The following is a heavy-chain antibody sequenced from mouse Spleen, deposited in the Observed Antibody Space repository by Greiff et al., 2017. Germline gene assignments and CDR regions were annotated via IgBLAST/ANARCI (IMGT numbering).Heavy chain of an antibody. CDR1: GYTFTSYW. Sequence: VQLQQSGAELVKPGASVKLSCKASGYTFTSYWMHWVKQRPGQGLEWIGVIDPSDSYTNYNQKFKGKATLTVDTSSSTAYMQLSSLTSEDSAVYYCARSRSHWYFDVWGTGTTVTVSS. D-gene: IGHD1-1*01. CDR3: ARSRSHWYFDV. CDR2: IDPSDSYT. J-gene: IGHJ1*03. V-gene: IGHV1-59*01.